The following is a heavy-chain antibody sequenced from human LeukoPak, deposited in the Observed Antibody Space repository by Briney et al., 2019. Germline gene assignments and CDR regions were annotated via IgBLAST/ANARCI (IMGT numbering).Heavy chain of an antibody. CDR2: ISAYNGNT. J-gene: IGHJ5*02. D-gene: IGHD3-10*01. Sequence: ASVKVSCKASGYTFTSYGISWVRQAPGQGLEWMGWISAYNGNTNYAQKLQGRVTMTTDTSTSTAYMELRSLRSDDTAVYYCVRVVTGIRDNWFDPWGQGTLVTVSS. CDR1: GYTFTSYG. V-gene: IGHV1-18*01. CDR3: VRVVTGIRDNWFDP.